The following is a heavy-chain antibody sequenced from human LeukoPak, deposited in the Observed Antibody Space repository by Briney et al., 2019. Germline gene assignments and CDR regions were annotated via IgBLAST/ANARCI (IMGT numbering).Heavy chain of an antibody. D-gene: IGHD5-12*01. CDR1: GFTFSSYS. CDR2: ISSSSSTI. J-gene: IGHJ5*02. CDR3: ARAYRLNWFDP. Sequence: GSLRLSCAASGFTFSSYSMNWVRQAPGKGLEWVSYISSSSSTIYYADSVKGRFTISRDNAKNSLYLQMNSLRAEDTAVYYCARAYRLNWFDPWGQGTLVTVSS. V-gene: IGHV3-48*01.